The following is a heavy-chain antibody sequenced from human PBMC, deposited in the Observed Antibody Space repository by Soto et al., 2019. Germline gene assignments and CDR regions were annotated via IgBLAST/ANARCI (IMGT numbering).Heavy chain of an antibody. J-gene: IGHJ4*02. D-gene: IGHD3-22*01. CDR3: ARIPYDNSGTIFDY. CDR1: GITVSSYY. CDR2: IYAGTIT. V-gene: IGHV3-53*01. Sequence: PGGSLRLSXAVSGITVSSYYMSWVRQAAGKGLEWVSVIYAGTITYYADSVKGRFTIYRDNSKNTLNLDMNSLRVEDTAVYYCARIPYDNSGTIFDYWGQGTLVTVSS.